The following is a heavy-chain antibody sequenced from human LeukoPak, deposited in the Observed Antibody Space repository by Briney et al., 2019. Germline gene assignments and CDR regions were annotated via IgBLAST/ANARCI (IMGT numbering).Heavy chain of an antibody. CDR3: ARPGSISKGQNYYFDY. CDR1: GGSISSSSYY. J-gene: IGHJ4*02. D-gene: IGHD1-14*01. V-gene: IGHV4-39*01. Sequence: SETLSLTCTVSGGSISSSSYYWGWIRQPPGKGLEWIGSIYYSGSTYYNPSLKSRVTISVDTSKNQFSLKLSSVTAADTAVYYCARPGSISKGQNYYFDYWGQGTLVTVSS. CDR2: IYYSGST.